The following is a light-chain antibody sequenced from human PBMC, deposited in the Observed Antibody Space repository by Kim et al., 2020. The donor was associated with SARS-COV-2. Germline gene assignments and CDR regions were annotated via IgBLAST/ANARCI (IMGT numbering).Light chain of an antibody. V-gene: IGKV3-15*01. J-gene: IGKJ4*01. CDR1: ESISDY. CDR2: GAS. CDR3: QQYNEWPLLT. Sequence: EIVMTQSPATVSVSPGERATLSCRASESISDYLAWYQVKPGQAPRLLIYGASVRATGITSRYSGGGSGTEFTLTISSLQSEDFEVYYCQQYNEWPLLTFGGGTKVDIK.